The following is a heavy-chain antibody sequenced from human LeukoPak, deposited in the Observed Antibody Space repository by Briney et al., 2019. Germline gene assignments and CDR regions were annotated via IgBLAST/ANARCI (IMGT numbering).Heavy chain of an antibody. CDR1: GFTFSSYS. CDR2: ISSSSSYI. V-gene: IGHV3-21*01. Sequence: VGSLRLSCVASGFTFSSYSMNWVRQAPGKGLEWVSSISSSSSYIYYADSVRGRFTISRDNAKNSLYLQMNSLRAEDTAVYYCARGDRDLYCSSTSCYPVLGGQGTLVTVSS. D-gene: IGHD2-2*01. J-gene: IGHJ4*02. CDR3: ARGDRDLYCSSTSCYPVL.